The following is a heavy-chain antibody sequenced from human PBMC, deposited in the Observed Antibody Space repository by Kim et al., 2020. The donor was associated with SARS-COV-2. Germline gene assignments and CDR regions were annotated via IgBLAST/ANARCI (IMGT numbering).Heavy chain of an antibody. V-gene: IGHV3-66*01. D-gene: IGHD5-12*01. CDR2: IYSGGST. J-gene: IGHJ4*02. Sequence: GGSLRLSCAASGFTVSSNYMSWVRQAPGKGLEWVSVIYSGGSTYYADSVKGRFTISRDNSKNTLYLQMNSLRAEDTAVYYCAREVVERWLQGSRWFDYWGQGTLVTVSS. CDR3: AREVVERWLQGSRWFDY. CDR1: GFTVSSNY.